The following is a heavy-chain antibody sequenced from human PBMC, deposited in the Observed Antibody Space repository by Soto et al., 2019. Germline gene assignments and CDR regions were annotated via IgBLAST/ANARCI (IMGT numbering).Heavy chain of an antibody. D-gene: IGHD3-22*01. V-gene: IGHV3-21*01. Sequence: PGGSLRLSCAASGFTFSSYSMNWVRQAPGKGLEWVSSISSSSSYIYYADSVKGRFTISRDNAKNSLYLQMNSLRAEDTAVYYCARSIVVVTTDAFDIWGQGTMVTVSS. CDR2: ISSSSSYI. J-gene: IGHJ3*02. CDR3: ARSIVVVTTDAFDI. CDR1: GFTFSSYS.